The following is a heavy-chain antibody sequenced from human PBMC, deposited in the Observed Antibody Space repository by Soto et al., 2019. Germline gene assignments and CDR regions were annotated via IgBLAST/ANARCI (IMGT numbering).Heavy chain of an antibody. D-gene: IGHD2-2*01. Sequence: SETLSLTCTVSGSSISSISYYWGWLRQPPGKGLEWIGSIKYSGHTFYNPSLKSRVTMSVDTSKNQFSLRLSSVTAAETAVYYCARVDIAVVPSTTFDYWGQGTLVTVSS. V-gene: IGHV4-39*01. CDR2: IKYSGHT. CDR1: GSSISSISYY. CDR3: ARVDIAVVPSTTFDY. J-gene: IGHJ4*02.